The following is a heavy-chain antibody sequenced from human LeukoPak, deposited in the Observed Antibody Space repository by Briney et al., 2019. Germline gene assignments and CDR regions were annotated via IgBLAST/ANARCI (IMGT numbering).Heavy chain of an antibody. V-gene: IGHV1-18*01. D-gene: IGHD3-10*01. Sequence: ASVKVSCKASGYTFTSYGISWVRQAPGQGLEWMGWISAYNGNTNYAQKLQGSVTMTTDTSTSTAHMELRSLRSDDTAVYYCARTALLWFGDPYYMDVWGKGTTVTISS. CDR1: GYTFTSYG. CDR3: ARTALLWFGDPYYMDV. CDR2: ISAYNGNT. J-gene: IGHJ6*03.